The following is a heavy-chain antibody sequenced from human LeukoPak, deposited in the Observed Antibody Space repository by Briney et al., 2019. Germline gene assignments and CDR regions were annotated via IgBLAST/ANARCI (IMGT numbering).Heavy chain of an antibody. CDR2: IYYSGST. V-gene: IGHV4-34*01. Sequence: PSETLSLTCAVYGGSFSGYDWSWIRQPPGKGLEWIGSIYYSGSTYYNPSLKSRVTISVDTSKNQFSLKLSSVTAADTAVYYCARHSVDIVAPLDYWGQGTLVTVSS. J-gene: IGHJ4*02. D-gene: IGHD5-12*01. CDR3: ARHSVDIVAPLDY. CDR1: GGSFSGYD.